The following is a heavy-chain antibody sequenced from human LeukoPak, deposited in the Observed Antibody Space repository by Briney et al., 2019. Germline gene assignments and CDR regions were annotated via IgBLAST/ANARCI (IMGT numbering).Heavy chain of an antibody. D-gene: IGHD3-3*01. CDR1: GFTFSNYA. V-gene: IGHV3-23*01. CDR2: ISGSGSSI. Sequence: GGSLRLSCAASGFTFSNYAVNWIRQAPGKGLKWVSVISGSGSSIYYTDSVKGRFTISRDNSKNTLYLQMNRLRAEGTAVYYCAMGATSWSGYSFPKIFQHWGRGTLVTVSS. J-gene: IGHJ1*01. CDR3: AMGATSWSGYSFPKIFQH.